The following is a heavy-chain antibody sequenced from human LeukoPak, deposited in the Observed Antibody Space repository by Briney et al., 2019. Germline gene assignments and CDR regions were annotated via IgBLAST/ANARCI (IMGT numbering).Heavy chain of an antibody. CDR2: VSNSGSTI. CDR3: ATRASYFNN. Sequence: GGSLRLSCAASGFTFSESYMSWIRQAPGKGLEWVSYVSNSGSTIKYADSVKGRFTISRDNTKTSLYLQMNSLRVEDTAVYFCATRASYFNNWGQGTLVTVSS. V-gene: IGHV3-11*04. CDR1: GFTFSESY. J-gene: IGHJ4*02.